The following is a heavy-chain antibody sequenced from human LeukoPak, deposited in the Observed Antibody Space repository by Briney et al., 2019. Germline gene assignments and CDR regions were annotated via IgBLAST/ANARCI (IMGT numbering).Heavy chain of an antibody. Sequence: PGGSLRLSCAASGFTFTGFAMNWARQAPGRGLEWVSVISGSGGTTHYADSVKGRFTISRDNFKNTVSLQMNSLRAEDTAVYYCAKKRYENGTSPAGYLDVWGQGTTVIVSS. V-gene: IGHV3-23*01. CDR1: GFTFTGFA. J-gene: IGHJ6*02. D-gene: IGHD1-1*01. CDR2: ISGSGGTT. CDR3: AKKRYENGTSPAGYLDV.